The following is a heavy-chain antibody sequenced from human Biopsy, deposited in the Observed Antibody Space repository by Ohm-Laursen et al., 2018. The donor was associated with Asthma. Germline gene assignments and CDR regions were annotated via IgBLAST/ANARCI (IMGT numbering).Heavy chain of an antibody. V-gene: IGHV3-30*03. Sequence: SLRLSCAASGFVFSQCGMHWVRQGSGKGLEWVALVSSDGHNKYYEDSVKGRFTISRDNSRNRLYPQINSLTVEDSAVYFCARQSGQEYGDSIPFDTWGQGTKVAVSS. J-gene: IGHJ3*02. CDR2: VSSDGHNK. CDR1: GFVFSQCG. D-gene: IGHD3-22*01. CDR3: ARQSGQEYGDSIPFDT.